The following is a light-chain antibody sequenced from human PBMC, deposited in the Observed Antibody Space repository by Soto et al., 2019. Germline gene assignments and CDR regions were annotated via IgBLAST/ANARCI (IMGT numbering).Light chain of an antibody. V-gene: IGKV1-5*03. CDR1: QSISSW. Sequence: DIQMTQSPSTLSASVGDRVTITCRASQSISSWLAWYQQKPGKAPKLLIYKASSLESGVPSRISGRGYGKEFPPTISSLQPDDFAPYYCQQYNSYSALTFGGGTKVEMK. CDR2: KAS. CDR3: QQYNSYSALT. J-gene: IGKJ4*01.